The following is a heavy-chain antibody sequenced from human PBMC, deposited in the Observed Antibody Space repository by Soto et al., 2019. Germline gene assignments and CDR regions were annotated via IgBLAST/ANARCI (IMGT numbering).Heavy chain of an antibody. CDR2: IYYSGST. J-gene: IGHJ3*02. CDR3: ARRWGYAFDI. V-gene: IGHV4-59*08. CDR1: GGSISNYY. Sequence: ETQSQTLAVGGGSISNYYWSWIRQHPGKGLEWIGYIYYSGSTNYNPSLKSRVTISVDTSKNQFSLKLSSVTAADTAVYYCARRWGYAFDIWGQGTMVTVSS. D-gene: IGHD1-26*01.